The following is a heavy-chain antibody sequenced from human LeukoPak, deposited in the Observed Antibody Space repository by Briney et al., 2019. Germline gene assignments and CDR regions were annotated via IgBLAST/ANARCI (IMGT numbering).Heavy chain of an antibody. CDR1: GFTFSSYS. CDR3: ARDRPTYYYDSSGLV. CDR2: ISSSSSTI. V-gene: IGHV3-48*04. Sequence: GGSLRLSCAASGFTFSSYSMNWVRQAPGKGLEWVSYISSSSSTIYYADSVKGRFTISRDNAKNSLYLQMNSLRAEDTAVYYCARDRPTYYYDSSGLVWGQGTMVTVSS. J-gene: IGHJ3*01. D-gene: IGHD3-22*01.